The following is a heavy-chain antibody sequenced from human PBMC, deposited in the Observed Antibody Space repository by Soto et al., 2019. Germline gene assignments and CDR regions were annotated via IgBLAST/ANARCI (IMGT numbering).Heavy chain of an antibody. CDR2: IYYSGST. CDR1: GGSISSYY. V-gene: IGHV4-59*01. D-gene: IGHD4-4*01. Sequence: PSETLSLTSTVSGGSISSYYWSWIRQPPGKGLEWIGYIYYSGSTNYNPSLKSRVTISVDTSKNQFSLKLSSVTAADTAVYYCARGGNAFDYWGQGTLVTVSS. J-gene: IGHJ4*02. CDR3: ARGGNAFDY.